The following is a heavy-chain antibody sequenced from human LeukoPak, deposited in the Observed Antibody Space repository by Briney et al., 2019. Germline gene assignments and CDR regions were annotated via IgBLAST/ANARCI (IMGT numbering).Heavy chain of an antibody. CDR3: SREGEDDFWSAFDY. V-gene: IGHV3-30*01. CDR1: GFTFSSFA. J-gene: IGHJ4*02. CDR2: ISDDGSNK. D-gene: IGHD3-3*01. Sequence: PGGSLRLSCAASGFTFSSFAMHWVRQAPGKGLEWVAVISDDGSNKHYADSLKGRFTISRDNSKNTLYLQMNSLRGEDTAVYYCSREGEDDFWSAFDYWGQGTLVTVSS.